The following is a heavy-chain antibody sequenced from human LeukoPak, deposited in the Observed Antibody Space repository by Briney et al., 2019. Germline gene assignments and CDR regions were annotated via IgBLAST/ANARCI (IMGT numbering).Heavy chain of an antibody. V-gene: IGHV1-2*06. CDR1: GFTFTDYA. CDR2: IDPNSGGT. Sequence: AASVKVSCKASGFTFTDYAMHWVRQAPGQGLEWMGRIDPNSGGTHYPQKFQGRVTVTRDTSVTTAYMELSRLTSDDTATYFCTRDLTTSGPIGIWGQGTLVTVSA. CDR3: TRDLTTSGPIGI. D-gene: IGHD3-9*01. J-gene: IGHJ4*02.